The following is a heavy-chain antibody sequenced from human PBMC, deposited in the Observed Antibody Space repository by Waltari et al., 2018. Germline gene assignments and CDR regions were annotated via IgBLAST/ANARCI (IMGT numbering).Heavy chain of an antibody. CDR3: ARSSAGMPRWLGDY. CDR2: VYYSGPT. Sequence: QLQLQESGPGLVKPSETLSLPCSVSGDSISSSNYAWGWIRQPPGKGLEWIASVYYSGPTYYYPSLKSRVTISADTSRNQFYLRLTSVTATDTAVYYCARSSAGMPRWLGDYWGQGILVTVSS. V-gene: IGHV4-39*01. CDR1: GDSISSSNYA. D-gene: IGHD5-12*01. J-gene: IGHJ4*02.